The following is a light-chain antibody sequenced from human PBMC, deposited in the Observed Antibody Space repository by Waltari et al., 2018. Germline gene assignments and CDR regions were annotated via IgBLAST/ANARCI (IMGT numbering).Light chain of an antibody. Sequence: QSPLTPPASVSGSPGPSITTPRNRTGVDVGSYVSVPWYQQHPGKGPTLMIFDVSNRPSGVSNRFSGSKSGNTASLTISGLQAEDEADYYCSSYTSSGTVIFGGGTKLTVL. V-gene: IGLV2-14*03. CDR3: SSYTSSGTVI. CDR2: DVS. J-gene: IGLJ2*01. CDR1: GVDVGSYVS.